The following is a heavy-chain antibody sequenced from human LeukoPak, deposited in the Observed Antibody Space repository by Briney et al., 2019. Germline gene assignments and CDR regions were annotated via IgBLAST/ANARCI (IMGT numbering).Heavy chain of an antibody. V-gene: IGHV5-51*01. CDR2: IYPGDSDT. CDR3: ARQPYDSSGIDY. Sequence: GEALQLSCKGSGYSFTSYWIGWVRPMPGTGLEWMGLIYPGDSDTRYSPSFQGQVTISADKSISTAYLQWSSLKASDTAMYYCARQPYDSSGIDYWGQGTLVTVSS. J-gene: IGHJ4*02. CDR1: GYSFTSYW. D-gene: IGHD3-22*01.